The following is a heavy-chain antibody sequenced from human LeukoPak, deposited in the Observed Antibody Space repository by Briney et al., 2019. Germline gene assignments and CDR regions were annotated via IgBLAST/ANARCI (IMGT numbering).Heavy chain of an antibody. V-gene: IGHV4-34*01. CDR2: INHSGST. Sequence: PSETLSLTCAVYGGSFSGYYWSWIRQPPGQGLEWIGDINHSGSTNYNPSLKSRVTMSVDTSKNQFSLQLSSVTDADTAVYYCARRAAVAATHDYWGRGTLVTVSS. D-gene: IGHD2-15*01. J-gene: IGHJ4*02. CDR1: GGSFSGYY. CDR3: ARRAAVAATHDY.